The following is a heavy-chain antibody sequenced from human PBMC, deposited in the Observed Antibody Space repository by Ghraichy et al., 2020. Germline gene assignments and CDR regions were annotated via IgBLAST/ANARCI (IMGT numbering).Heavy chain of an antibody. V-gene: IGHV3-23*01. J-gene: IGHJ4*02. CDR2: ISGSGGST. CDR1: GFTFSSYA. D-gene: IGHD6-19*01. CDR3: AKDPFAVAGTRPDY. Sequence: GGSLRLSCAASGFTFSSYAMSWVRQAPGKGLEWVSAISGSGGSTYYADSVKGRFTISRDNAKNTLYLQMNSLRAEDTAVYYCAKDPFAVAGTRPDYWGKGTPVTVSS.